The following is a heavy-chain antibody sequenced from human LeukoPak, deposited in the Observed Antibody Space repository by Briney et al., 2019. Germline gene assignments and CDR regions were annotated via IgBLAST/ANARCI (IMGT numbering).Heavy chain of an antibody. CDR2: IYHSGST. J-gene: IGHJ5*02. Sequence: TLSLTCTVSGGSISSGGYYWSWIRQPPGKGLEWIGYIYHSGSTYYNPSLKSRVTISVDRSKNQFSLKLSSVTAADTAVYYCARVGPYIAAADNWFDPWGQGTLVTVSS. CDR1: GGSISSGGYY. CDR3: ARVGPYIAAADNWFDP. V-gene: IGHV4-30-2*01. D-gene: IGHD6-13*01.